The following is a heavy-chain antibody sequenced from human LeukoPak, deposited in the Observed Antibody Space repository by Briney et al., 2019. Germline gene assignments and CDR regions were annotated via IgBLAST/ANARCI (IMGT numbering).Heavy chain of an antibody. V-gene: IGHV4-34*01. D-gene: IGHD3-22*01. J-gene: IGHJ4*02. CDR1: GGSFSGYS. Sequence: PSETLSPTCAVYGGSFSGYSWNWIRQPPGKGLEWIGEINHSGNTNYNPSLKSRVTISVDTSKNQFSLKLSSVTAADTAVYYCARGNYYDSSGYYPQWGQGALVTVSS. CDR3: ARGNYYDSSGYYPQ. CDR2: INHSGNT.